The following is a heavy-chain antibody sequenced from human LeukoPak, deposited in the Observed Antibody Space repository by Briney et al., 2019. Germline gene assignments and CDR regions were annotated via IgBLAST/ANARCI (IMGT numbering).Heavy chain of an antibody. V-gene: IGHV3-23*01. D-gene: IGHD5-18*01. CDR1: GFTFSSSA. Sequence: EGSLRLSCAASGFTFSSSAMSWVRQVPGKGLEWVSAISGSGGSTYYADSVKGRFTISRDNSKNTLYLQMNSLRAEDTAVYYCAKVADTAMVIGDWGQGTLVTVSS. CDR2: ISGSGGST. J-gene: IGHJ4*02. CDR3: AKVADTAMVIGD.